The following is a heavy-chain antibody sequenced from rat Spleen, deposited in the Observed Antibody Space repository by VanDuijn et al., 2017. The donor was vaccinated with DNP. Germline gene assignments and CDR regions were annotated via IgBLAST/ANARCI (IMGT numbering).Heavy chain of an antibody. CDR1: GYSITSNY. D-gene: IGHD1-11*01. CDR2: IRFGGNT. J-gene: IGHJ2*01. V-gene: IGHV3-1*01. CDR3: ARLEFGGYTYYFDY. Sequence: EVQLQESGPGLVKPSQSLSLTCSVTGYSITSNYWGWIRKFPGNKMEWMGYIRFGGNTGYNPSLKSRISITRDTSKNQFFLQLNSVTTEDTATYYCARLEFGGYTYYFDYWGQGVMVTVSS.